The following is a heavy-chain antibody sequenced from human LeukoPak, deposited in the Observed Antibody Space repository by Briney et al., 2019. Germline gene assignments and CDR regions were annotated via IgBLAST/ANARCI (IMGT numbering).Heavy chain of an antibody. CDR1: GLSFSISA. D-gene: IGHD6-13*01. CDR2: IWYDGSNK. V-gene: IGHV3-33*08. CDR3: ARPGSSSWYFPGLEDYFDY. J-gene: IGHJ4*02. Sequence: GGSLRLSCAASGLSFSISAMTWVRQAPGKGLEWVAVIWYDGSNKYYADSVKGRFTISRDNSKNTLYLQMNSLRAEDTAVYYCARPGSSSWYFPGLEDYFDYWGQGTLVTVSS.